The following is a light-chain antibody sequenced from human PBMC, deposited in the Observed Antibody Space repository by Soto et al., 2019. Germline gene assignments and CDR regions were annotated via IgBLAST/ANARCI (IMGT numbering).Light chain of an antibody. Sequence: DIVMTQSPDSLAVSLGERATINCKSNQSLLYSSNNMDYLAWYQQKPRQPPKLLIYWASVRESGVPDRFSGSGSGTHFTLTISSLQAEDVEVYYCQQYYGTPFSFGPGTKVDIK. CDR3: QQYYGTPFS. CDR2: WAS. J-gene: IGKJ3*01. V-gene: IGKV4-1*01. CDR1: QSLLYSSNNMDY.